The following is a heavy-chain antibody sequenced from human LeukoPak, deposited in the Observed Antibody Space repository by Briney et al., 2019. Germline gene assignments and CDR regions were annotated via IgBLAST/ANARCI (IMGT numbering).Heavy chain of an antibody. Sequence: GGSLRLSCAASGFTFSSYWMSWVRQAPGKGLEWVTGIWYDGRAAYYADSVKGRFSISRDNTMSTLYLDMNSLRADDTAVYYCARWEGSNSAGSLDYWGQGTLVTVSS. CDR2: IWYDGRAA. CDR3: ARWEGSNSAGSLDY. CDR1: GFTFSSYW. D-gene: IGHD4-23*01. J-gene: IGHJ4*02. V-gene: IGHV3-33*08.